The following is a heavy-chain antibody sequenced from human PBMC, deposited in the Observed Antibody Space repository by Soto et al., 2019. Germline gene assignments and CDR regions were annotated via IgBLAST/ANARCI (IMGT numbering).Heavy chain of an antibody. J-gene: IGHJ4*02. V-gene: IGHV1-18*01. CDR3: ARGRYGDY. CDR2: ISAHNGNT. CDR1: GYTFTSYG. Sequence: QVHLVQSGAEVKKPGASVKVSCKASGYTFTSYGITWVRQAPGQGLEWMGWISAHNGNTDYAQKPQGRASVTRDTSTRAAYMKLTSMLSTAPAVYYCARGRYGDYWGQGALVTLSS. D-gene: IGHD1-1*01.